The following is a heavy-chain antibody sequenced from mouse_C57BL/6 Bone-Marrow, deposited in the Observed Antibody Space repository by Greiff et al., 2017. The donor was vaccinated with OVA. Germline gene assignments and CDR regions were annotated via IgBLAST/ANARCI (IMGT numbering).Heavy chain of an antibody. CDR3: ARALRRLDY. CDR1: GYSITSGYY. V-gene: IGHV3-6*01. J-gene: IGHJ2*01. Sequence: DVKLQESGPGLVKPSQSLSLTCSVTGYSITSGYYWNWIRQFPGNKLEWMGYISYDGSNNYNPSLKNRISITRDTSKNQFFLKLNSVTTEDTATYYCARALRRLDYWGQGTTLTVSS. CDR2: ISYDGSN.